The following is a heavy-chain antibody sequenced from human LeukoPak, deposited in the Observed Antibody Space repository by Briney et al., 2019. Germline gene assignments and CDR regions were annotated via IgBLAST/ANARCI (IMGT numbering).Heavy chain of an antibody. CDR3: AKDYEMGTYFDC. CDR1: GFTFSSYA. J-gene: IGHJ4*02. V-gene: IGHV3-23*01. Sequence: GGSLRLSCAASGFTFSSYATTWVRQAPGKGLQWVSTISVSGGGTYYADSVKGRFTISRDNSKNTLYLQMNSLRAEDTAVYYCAKDYEMGTYFDCWGQGTLVTVSS. D-gene: IGHD5-24*01. CDR2: ISVSGGGT.